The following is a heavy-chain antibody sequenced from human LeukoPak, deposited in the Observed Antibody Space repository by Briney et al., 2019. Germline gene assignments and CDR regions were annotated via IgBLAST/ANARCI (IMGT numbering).Heavy chain of an antibody. CDR1: EYTFTGYY. CDR3: ARMVDIVATRNYYYYMDA. Sequence: ASVKVSCKASEYTFTGYYIHWVRQAPGQGLEGMGWINPNSGGTNYAQKFQGRVTMTRDTSISTAYMELSRLRSDDTAVYYCARMVDIVATRNYYYYMDAWGKGTTVTISS. V-gene: IGHV1-2*02. D-gene: IGHD5-12*01. J-gene: IGHJ6*03. CDR2: INPNSGGT.